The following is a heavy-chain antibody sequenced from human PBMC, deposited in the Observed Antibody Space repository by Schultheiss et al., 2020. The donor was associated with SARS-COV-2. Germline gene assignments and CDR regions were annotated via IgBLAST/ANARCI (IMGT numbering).Heavy chain of an antibody. CDR3: ARAYATYWYIDF. J-gene: IGHJ2*01. D-gene: IGHD4-17*01. CDR1: GFTFSNYA. V-gene: IGHV3-30*01. CDR2: ISYDGSNK. Sequence: GGSLRLSCAASGFTFSNYAMHWVRQGPGKGLDWVTLISYDGSNKYFADSVKGRFTISRDNSKDTLYLQMNSLIAEDTAVYSCARAYATYWYIDFWGRGTLVTVSS.